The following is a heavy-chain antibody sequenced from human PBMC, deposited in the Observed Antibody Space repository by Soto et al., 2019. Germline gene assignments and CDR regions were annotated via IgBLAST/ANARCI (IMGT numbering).Heavy chain of an antibody. CDR3: ARPEGFGELDAFDI. J-gene: IGHJ3*02. CDR1: GGSISSYY. V-gene: IGHV4-59*01. CDR2: IYYSGST. D-gene: IGHD3-10*01. Sequence: QVQLQESGPGLVKPSETLSLTCTVSGGSISSYYWSWIRQPPGKGLEWIGYIYYSGSTNYNPSLKSRDTISVDTSKNQFSLKLSSVTAADTAVYYCARPEGFGELDAFDIWGQGTMVTVSS.